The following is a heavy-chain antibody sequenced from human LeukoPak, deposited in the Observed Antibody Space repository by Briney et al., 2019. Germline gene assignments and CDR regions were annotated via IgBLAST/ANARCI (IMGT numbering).Heavy chain of an antibody. J-gene: IGHJ4*02. Sequence: PGRSLRLSCAASGFTSSSYGMHWVRQAPGKGLEWVAVIWYDGSNKYYADSVKGRFTISRDNSKNTLYLQMNSLRAEDTAVYYCAKRHGSGWYFDYWGQGTLVTVSS. CDR1: GFTSSSYG. D-gene: IGHD6-19*01. V-gene: IGHV3-33*06. CDR3: AKRHGSGWYFDY. CDR2: IWYDGSNK.